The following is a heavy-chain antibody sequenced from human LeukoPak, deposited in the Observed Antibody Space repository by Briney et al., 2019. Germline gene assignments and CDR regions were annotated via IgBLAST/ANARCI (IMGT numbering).Heavy chain of an antibody. Sequence: ASVKVSCKASGYTFTSYDINWVRQATGQGLEWMGWMNPNSGNTGYAQKFQGRVTITRNTSISTAYMELSSLRSEDTAVYYCARGGDYYGSGSSGGAFDIWGQGTMVTVSS. J-gene: IGHJ3*02. CDR3: ARGGDYYGSGSSGGAFDI. V-gene: IGHV1-8*03. CDR1: GYTFTSYD. D-gene: IGHD3-10*01. CDR2: MNPNSGNT.